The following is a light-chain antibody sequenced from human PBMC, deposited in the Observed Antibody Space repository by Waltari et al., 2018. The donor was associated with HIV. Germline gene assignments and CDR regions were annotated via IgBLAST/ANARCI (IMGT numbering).Light chain of an antibody. Sequence: QSALTQPASVSGSPGQSITISCAGSNNDVGSFTFVSWYQQHPGKVPKLMIYEGTKRSAGVSHRFSGSTSGNTASLTISGLQAEDEADYYCCSYAGNRIYVFGHGTRVTVL. V-gene: IGLV2-23*01. CDR2: EGT. CDR1: NNDVGSFTF. J-gene: IGLJ1*01. CDR3: CSYAGNRIYV.